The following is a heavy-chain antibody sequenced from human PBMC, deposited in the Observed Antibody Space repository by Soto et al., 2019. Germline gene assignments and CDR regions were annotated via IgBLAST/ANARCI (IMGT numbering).Heavy chain of an antibody. CDR1: GYNFPSYG. CDR2: ISDYNGNT. D-gene: IGHD2-15*01. V-gene: IGHV1-18*01. Sequence: QVQLVQNGAEVKKPGASVNVSCKASGYNFPSYGISWVRQAPGQGLELLVWISDYNGNTNYAQKLQGRVTMTTDTSTSTDYMELRSLRYDAKAVYYCARDRYCSGGSCYQFDYWGQGTLVPVSS. J-gene: IGHJ4*02. CDR3: ARDRYCSGGSCYQFDY.